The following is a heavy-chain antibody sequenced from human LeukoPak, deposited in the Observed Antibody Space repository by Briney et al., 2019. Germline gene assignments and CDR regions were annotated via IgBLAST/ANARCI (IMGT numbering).Heavy chain of an antibody. V-gene: IGHV1-18*01. CDR3: ARGAGYYDFLTGWVHTGAFAFDI. CDR2: INAYNGNT. Sequence: ASVKVSCKASGYTFTNYGLSWVRQAPGQGLEWMGWINAYNGNTNYAQKVQARVTMTTDTSTSTAYMELRSLRSDDTAVYYCARGAGYYDFLTGWVHTGAFAFDIWGQGTMVTVSS. D-gene: IGHD3-9*01. CDR1: GYTFTNYG. J-gene: IGHJ3*02.